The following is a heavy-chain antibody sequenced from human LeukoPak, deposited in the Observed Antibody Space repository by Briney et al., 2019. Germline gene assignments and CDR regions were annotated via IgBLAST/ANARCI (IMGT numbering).Heavy chain of an antibody. D-gene: IGHD5-24*01. Sequence: PSETLSLTCTVSGGSIRSYDCNSVPQPPGKGLEWIGYIYYSGSTNYNPSLKSRVTISVDTSKNQFSLKLSSVTAADTAVYYCAGRLWRRDGYNLSAFDIWGQGTMVTVSS. CDR2: IYYSGST. V-gene: IGHV4-59*01. CDR3: AGRLWRRDGYNLSAFDI. CDR1: GGSIRSYD. J-gene: IGHJ3*02.